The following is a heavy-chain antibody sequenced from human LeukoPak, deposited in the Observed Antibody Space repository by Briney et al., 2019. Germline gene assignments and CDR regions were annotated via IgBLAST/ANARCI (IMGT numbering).Heavy chain of an antibody. CDR1: GGSISSDDYY. CDR2: IYYSGST. V-gene: IGHV4-31*03. D-gene: IGHD3-22*01. J-gene: IGHJ5*02. Sequence: SETLSLTCTVSGGSISSDDYYWSWIRQHPGKGLERLGYIYYSGSTYYNPSLKSRVTISVDTSKNQFSLRLSSVTAADTAVYYCAGEARDYYDSPSWFDPWGQGILVTVSS. CDR3: AGEARDYYDSPSWFDP.